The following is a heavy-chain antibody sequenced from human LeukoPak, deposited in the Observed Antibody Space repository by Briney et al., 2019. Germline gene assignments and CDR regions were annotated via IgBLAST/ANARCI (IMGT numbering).Heavy chain of an antibody. CDR3: ATERKSIAAPHPPGFDP. Sequence: ASVRVSCKVSGYTLTELSMHWVRQAPGKGLEWMGGFDPEEGETIYAQKSQGRVTMTEDTSTDTAYMELSSLRSEDTAVYYCATERKSIAAPHPPGFDPWGQGTLVTVSS. CDR2: FDPEEGET. V-gene: IGHV1-24*01. J-gene: IGHJ5*02. CDR1: GYTLTELS. D-gene: IGHD6-6*01.